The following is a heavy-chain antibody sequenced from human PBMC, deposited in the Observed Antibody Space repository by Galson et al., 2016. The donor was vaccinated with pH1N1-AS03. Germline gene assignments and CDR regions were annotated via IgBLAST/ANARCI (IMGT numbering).Heavy chain of an antibody. D-gene: IGHD3-22*01. CDR1: GGTFSNYA. CDR3: ARDRHYDSSGRYFYESEH. V-gene: IGHV1-69*13. Sequence: SVKVSCKASGGTFSNYAISWMRQAPGQGLEWMGGIHPIFGTPSHAQKFRGSLTVTEDASTSAAYMELSSLTSEDTAIYYCARDRHYDSSGRYFYESEHWGQGTLVIVSS. J-gene: IGHJ4*02. CDR2: IHPIFGTP.